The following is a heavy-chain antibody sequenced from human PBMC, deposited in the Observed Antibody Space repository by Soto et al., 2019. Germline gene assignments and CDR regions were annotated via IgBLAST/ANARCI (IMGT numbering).Heavy chain of an antibody. CDR3: AREYSSSVGYSSNYGMDV. D-gene: IGHD6-6*01. V-gene: IGHV3-33*01. J-gene: IGHJ6*02. CDR2: IWYDGSNK. Sequence: QVQLVESGGGVVQPGRSLRLSCAASGFTFSSYGMHGVRQAPGTGLEWVAVIWYDGSNKYYADSVKGRFTISRDNSKNTLYLQMNSLRAEDTAVYYCAREYSSSVGYSSNYGMDVWGQGTTVTVSS. CDR1: GFTFSSYG.